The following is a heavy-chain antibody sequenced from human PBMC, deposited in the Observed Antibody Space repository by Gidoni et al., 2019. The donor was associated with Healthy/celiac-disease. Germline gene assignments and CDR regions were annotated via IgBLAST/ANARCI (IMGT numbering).Heavy chain of an antibody. CDR2: ISSSSSYI. V-gene: IGHV3-21*01. Sequence: EVQLVESGGGLVKPGGSLRLSCAASGSTFSSYSMNWVRQAPGKGLEWVSSISSSSSYIYYADSVKGRFTISRDNAKNSLYLQMNSLRAEDTAVYYCARDRVATMGLDAFDIWGQGTMVTVSS. D-gene: IGHD5-12*01. CDR1: GSTFSSYS. J-gene: IGHJ3*02. CDR3: ARDRVATMGLDAFDI.